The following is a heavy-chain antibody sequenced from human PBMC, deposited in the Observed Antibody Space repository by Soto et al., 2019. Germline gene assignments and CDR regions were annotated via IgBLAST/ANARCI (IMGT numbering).Heavy chain of an antibody. V-gene: IGHV3-23*01. CDR3: AKVRIGQQLFTFDY. Sequence: GGSLRLSCSASGFTFSSYAMSWVRQAPGKGLEWVSAISGSGGSTYYADSVKGRFTISRDNSKNTLYLQMNSLRAEDTAVYYCAKVRIGQQLFTFDYWGQGTLVTVSS. CDR1: GFTFSSYA. D-gene: IGHD6-13*01. J-gene: IGHJ4*02. CDR2: ISGSGGST.